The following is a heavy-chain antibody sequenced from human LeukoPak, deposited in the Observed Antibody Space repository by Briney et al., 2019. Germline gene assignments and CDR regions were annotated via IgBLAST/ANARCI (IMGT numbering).Heavy chain of an antibody. D-gene: IGHD3-3*01. CDR1: GFTFSNYW. J-gene: IGHJ4*02. Sequence: GGSLRLSCAASGFTFSNYWMSWVRQAPGKGLEWVANIKQDGSEKYYVDSVKGRFISSRDNAKNSLYLQMNSLRVEDTGVYYCTRKSAPFDLWGQGILVTVSS. CDR3: TRKSAPFDL. CDR2: IKQDGSEK. V-gene: IGHV3-7*01.